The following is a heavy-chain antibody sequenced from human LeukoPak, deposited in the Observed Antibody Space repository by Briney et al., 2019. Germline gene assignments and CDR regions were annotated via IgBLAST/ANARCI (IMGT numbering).Heavy chain of an antibody. Sequence: GGSLRLSCAASGFTFSTYAVNWVRQAPGKGLEWVSTISGSGDSTYYADSVKGRFTISRDNSKDTLYQQMSSVRADDTAVYYCGKGGQSSSWFWVDWGQGTLVTVSS. CDR2: ISGSGDST. D-gene: IGHD6-13*01. V-gene: IGHV3-23*01. CDR1: GFTFSTYA. J-gene: IGHJ4*02. CDR3: GKGGQSSSWFWVD.